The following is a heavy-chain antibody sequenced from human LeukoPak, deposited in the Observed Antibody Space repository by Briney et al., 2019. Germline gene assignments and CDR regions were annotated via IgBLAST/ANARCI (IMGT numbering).Heavy chain of an antibody. CDR1: EYTFIGYY. D-gene: IGHD2-2*01. V-gene: IGHV1-2*02. J-gene: IGHJ4*02. CDR2: INPRSGGT. Sequence: ASVKVSCKASEYTFIGYYMHWVRQAPGQGLEWMGWINPRSGGTNYAEKFQGRVSMTRDTSINTAYMVLRRLRFDDTAVYYCARGDNAAHFFDFWGQGSLVTVPS. CDR3: ARGDNAAHFFDF.